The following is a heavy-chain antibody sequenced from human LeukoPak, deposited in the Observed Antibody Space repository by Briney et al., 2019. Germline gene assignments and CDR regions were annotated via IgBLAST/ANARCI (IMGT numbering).Heavy chain of an antibody. CDR2: ISGSGGST. CDR1: GFTFSSYG. J-gene: IGHJ4*02. CDR3: AKRPRDYGDYVLDY. Sequence: PGGSLRLSCAASGFTFSSYGMSWVRQAPGKGLEWVSAISGSGGSTYYADSVKGRFTISRDNSKNTLYLQMNSLRAEDTAVYYCAKRPRDYGDYVLDYWGQGTLVTVSS. D-gene: IGHD4-17*01. V-gene: IGHV3-23*01.